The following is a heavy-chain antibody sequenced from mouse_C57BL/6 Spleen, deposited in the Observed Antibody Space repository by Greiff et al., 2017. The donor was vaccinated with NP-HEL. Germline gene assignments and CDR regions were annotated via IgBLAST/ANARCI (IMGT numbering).Heavy chain of an antibody. CDR3: ARGGGFYDGYYYYAMDY. CDR2: INPNNGGT. D-gene: IGHD2-3*01. CDR1: GYTFTDYN. J-gene: IGHJ4*01. V-gene: IGHV1-18*01. Sequence: EVQLQQSGPELVKPGASVKIPCKASGYTFTDYNMDWVKQSHGKSLEWIGDINPNNGGTIYNQKFKGKATLTVDKSSSTAYMELRSLTSEDTAVYYCARGGGFYDGYYYYAMDYWGQGTSVTVSS.